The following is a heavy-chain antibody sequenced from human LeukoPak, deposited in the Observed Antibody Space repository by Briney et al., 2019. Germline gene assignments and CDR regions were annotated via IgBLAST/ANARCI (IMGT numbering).Heavy chain of an antibody. V-gene: IGHV1-24*01. D-gene: IGHD2-15*01. Sequence: ASVKVSCKVSGYTLTELSMHWVRQAPGKGLEWMGGFDPEDGETIYAQKFQGRVTMTEDTSTDTAYMELSSLRSEDTAVYYCATRYCSGGSCYYGMDGWGQGTTVTVSS. J-gene: IGHJ6*02. CDR1: GYTLTELS. CDR3: ATRYCSGGSCYYGMDG. CDR2: FDPEDGET.